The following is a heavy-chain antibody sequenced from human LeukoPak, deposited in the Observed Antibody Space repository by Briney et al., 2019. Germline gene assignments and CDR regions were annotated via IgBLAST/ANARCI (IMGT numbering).Heavy chain of an antibody. D-gene: IGHD5-12*01. V-gene: IGHV1-18*01. CDR2: ISVYNGNT. J-gene: IGHJ4*02. Sequence: ASVKGSCKASGYTFTSYGISWVRQAPGQGLEWMGWISVYNGNTNYAQKLQGRVTMTTDTSTSTAYMELRSLRSDDTAVYYCARDKYRYSGYDYWGQGTLVTVSS. CDR3: ARDKYRYSGYDY. CDR1: GYTFTSYG.